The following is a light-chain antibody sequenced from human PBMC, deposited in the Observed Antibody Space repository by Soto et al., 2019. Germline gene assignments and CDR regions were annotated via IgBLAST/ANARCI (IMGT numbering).Light chain of an antibody. CDR2: DAS. CDR1: QPINYQ. V-gene: IGKV3-11*01. Sequence: EIVLTQSPATLSLSPGERATLSCRASQPINYQLAGYQQRPGQTPRLLIFDASNRAIGIPARFSGSGSGTDYTLTINSLEPEDFGVYYCQQRYNSPPITFGQGTRLDIK. CDR3: QQRYNSPPIT. J-gene: IGKJ5*01.